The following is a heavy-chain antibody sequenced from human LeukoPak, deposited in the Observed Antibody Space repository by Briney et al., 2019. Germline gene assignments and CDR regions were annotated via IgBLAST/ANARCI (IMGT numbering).Heavy chain of an antibody. Sequence: GGSLRLSCAASGFTFNSYWMTWVRQAPGKGLEWVANIKQDGSEKLYVDSVKGLFAISRDNAKNSLYLQMNSLRVEDTAVYYCANIRGGWGQGTLVTVSS. CDR2: IKQDGSEK. CDR1: GFTFNSYW. D-gene: IGHD3-16*01. CDR3: ANIRGG. J-gene: IGHJ4*02. V-gene: IGHV3-7*03.